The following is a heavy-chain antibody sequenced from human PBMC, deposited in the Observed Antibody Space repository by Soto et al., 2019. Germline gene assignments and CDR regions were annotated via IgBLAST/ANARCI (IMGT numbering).Heavy chain of an antibody. CDR3: AKEPYDSTGFYYSFHH. D-gene: IGHD3-22*01. Sequence: QVQLVESGGGVVQPGRSLRLSCAASGFTFSSYGMHWVRQAPGKGLEWVAVISSDGSDKNYADSVKGRFSISRDNSRNTLFLQMNSLRPEDTAVFCCAKEPYDSTGFYYSFHHWGQGTLVTVSS. CDR2: ISSDGSDK. CDR1: GFTFSSYG. V-gene: IGHV3-30*18. J-gene: IGHJ4*02.